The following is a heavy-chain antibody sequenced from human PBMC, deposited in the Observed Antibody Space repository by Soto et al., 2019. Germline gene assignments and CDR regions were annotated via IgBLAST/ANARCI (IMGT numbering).Heavy chain of an antibody. CDR1: GGSVSSGSYY. CDR3: ARVRKQLEFLYFDY. V-gene: IGHV4-61*01. J-gene: IGHJ4*02. D-gene: IGHD6-6*01. Sequence: SETRSLTCTVSGGSVSSGSYYWSWIRQPPGKGLEWIGYIYYSGSTNYNPSLKSRVTISVDTSKNQFSLKLSSVTAADTAVYYCARVRKQLEFLYFDYWGQGTLVTVSS. CDR2: IYYSGST.